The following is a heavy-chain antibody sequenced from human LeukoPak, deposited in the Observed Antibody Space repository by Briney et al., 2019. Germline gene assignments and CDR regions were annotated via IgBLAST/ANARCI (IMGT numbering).Heavy chain of an antibody. D-gene: IGHD6-19*01. J-gene: IGHJ4*02. CDR1: GFTVRNNS. Sequence: GGSLRLSCAISGFTVRNNSMSWVRQAPGRGLEWVSVIYRGGSTYYTDPVKGRVTISRDNSKNTVYLQMNSLRVEDTAVYYCATYSSGLFDYWGQGTLVTVSS. CDR2: IYRGGST. CDR3: ATYSSGLFDY. V-gene: IGHV3-66*01.